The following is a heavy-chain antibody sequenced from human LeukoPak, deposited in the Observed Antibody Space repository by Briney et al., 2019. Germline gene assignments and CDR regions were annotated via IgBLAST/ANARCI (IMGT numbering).Heavy chain of an antibody. D-gene: IGHD3-10*01. J-gene: IGHJ4*02. CDR3: ARGYGSGSYFGY. Sequence: SETLSLTCAVSGGSFSGNYWSWIRQPPGKGLQWIGEINRGEDTNYNPSVESRVTMSLDTSKNQFSLRLRSVTAADTAVYYCARGYGSGSYFGYWGQGTLVTVSS. CDR1: GGSFSGNY. CDR2: INRGEDT. V-gene: IGHV4-34*01.